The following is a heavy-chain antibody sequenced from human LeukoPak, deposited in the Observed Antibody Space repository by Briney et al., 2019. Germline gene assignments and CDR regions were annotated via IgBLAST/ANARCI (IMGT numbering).Heavy chain of an antibody. CDR2: IGANSAI. Sequence: PGGSLRLSCAASGFTFSDYSMNWVRQAPGKGLERVSYIGANSAIYYADSVKGRFTISRDNAKNSLSLQMNSLRDDDTAVYYCAREGYYGAFDIWGQGTMVTVSS. CDR1: GFTFSDYS. D-gene: IGHD3-10*01. CDR3: AREGYYGAFDI. J-gene: IGHJ3*02. V-gene: IGHV3-48*02.